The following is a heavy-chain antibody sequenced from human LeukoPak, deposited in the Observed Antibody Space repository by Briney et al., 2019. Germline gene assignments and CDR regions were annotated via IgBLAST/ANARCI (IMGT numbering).Heavy chain of an antibody. CDR3: ARGRSPRGYYYGMDV. V-gene: IGHV3-64*02. J-gene: IGHJ6*02. CDR1: GFSFSSYV. D-gene: IGHD1-26*01. Sequence: GGSLRLSCAASGFSFSSYVMHWVRQAPGKGLEYVSAISSNGGETYYADSVKGRFTISRDNSKNALYLQMGSLRVEDMALYYCARGRSPRGYYYGMDVWGQGTTVTVS. CDR2: ISSNGGET.